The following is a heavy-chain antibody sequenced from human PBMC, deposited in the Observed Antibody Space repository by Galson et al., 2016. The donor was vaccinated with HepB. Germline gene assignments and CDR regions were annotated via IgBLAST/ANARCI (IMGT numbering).Heavy chain of an antibody. CDR3: AKERLAISAIGYFDY. CDR1: GFTFSDYA. D-gene: IGHD3-3*01. CDR2: ISGGGTNT. V-gene: IGHV3-23*01. J-gene: IGHJ4*02. Sequence: SLRLSCAASGFTFSDYAMSWVRQAPGKGLEWVSDISGGGTNTNYADSVKGRFTVSRDNSKSMLYMEMNSLRAEDTAIYYCAKERLAISAIGYFDYWGQGTLVAVSS.